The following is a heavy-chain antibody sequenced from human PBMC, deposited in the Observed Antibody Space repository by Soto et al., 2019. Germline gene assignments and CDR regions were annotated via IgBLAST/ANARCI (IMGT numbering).Heavy chain of an antibody. Sequence: SVTLSLTGSVDGRSFSCYYWLLTRQPPGKGLEWIGEINHSGSTNYNPSLKSRVTISVDTSKNQFSLKLSSVTAADTAVYYCARAPSLEWLFSGYGMDVWGHGTTVTVSS. J-gene: IGHJ6*02. CDR2: INHSGST. D-gene: IGHD3-3*01. V-gene: IGHV4-34*01. CDR1: GRSFSCYY. CDR3: ARAPSLEWLFSGYGMDV.